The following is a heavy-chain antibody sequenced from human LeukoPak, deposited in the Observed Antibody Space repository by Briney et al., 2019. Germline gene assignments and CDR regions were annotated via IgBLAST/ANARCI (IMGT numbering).Heavy chain of an antibody. CDR3: ARGDVAALLSWFDP. CDR1: SGSISSSDHY. Sequence: SETLSLTCTVSSGSISSSDHYWSWIRQPPGKGLEWIGYIYYSGSTNYNPSLKSRVTISVDTSKNQFSLKLSSVTAADTAVYYCARGDVAALLSWFDPWGQGTLVTVSS. J-gene: IGHJ5*02. D-gene: IGHD2-15*01. CDR2: IYYSGST. V-gene: IGHV4-61*08.